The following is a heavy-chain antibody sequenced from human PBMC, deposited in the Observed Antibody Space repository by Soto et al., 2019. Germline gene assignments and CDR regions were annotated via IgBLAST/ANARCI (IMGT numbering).Heavy chain of an antibody. Sequence: QVQLVESGGGVVQPGRSLRLSCAASGFTFSSYGMHWVRQAPGKGLEWVAVIWYDGSNKYYADSVKGRFTISRDNSKNTLYLQMNSLRAEDTAVYYCARESECSYFDYWGQGTPVTVSS. V-gene: IGHV3-33*01. CDR1: GFTFSSYG. CDR2: IWYDGSNK. D-gene: IGHD3-10*02. CDR3: ARESECSYFDY. J-gene: IGHJ4*02.